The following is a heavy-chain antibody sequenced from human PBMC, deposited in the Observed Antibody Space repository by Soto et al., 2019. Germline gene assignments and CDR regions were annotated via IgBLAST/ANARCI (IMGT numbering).Heavy chain of an antibody. CDR2: IDPSDSYT. V-gene: IGHV5-10-1*01. J-gene: IGHJ3*02. Sequence: PGESLKISCKGSGYSFTSYWISWVRQMPGKGLEWMGRIDPSDSYTNYSPSFQGHVTISADKSISTAYLQWSSLKASDTAMYYCARRLYVSGNYYDSSAPGYAFDIWGQGTMVTVSS. CDR1: GYSFTSYW. D-gene: IGHD3-22*01. CDR3: ARRLYVSGNYYDSSAPGYAFDI.